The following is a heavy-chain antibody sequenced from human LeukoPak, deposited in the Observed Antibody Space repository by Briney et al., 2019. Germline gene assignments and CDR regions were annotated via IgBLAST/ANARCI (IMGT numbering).Heavy chain of an antibody. CDR2: IKSDGSEI. CDR1: GMTFRSHW. Sequence: PGGSLTLSCAASGMTFRSHWMTWLRQTTGKGLQWLATIKSDGSEIYYLDSVKGRFTISRDNAKNSLYLQMNSLRAEDTAMYYCARDGRNWGEGTLVTVSS. J-gene: IGHJ4*02. D-gene: IGHD2-15*01. CDR3: ARDGRN. V-gene: IGHV3-7*01.